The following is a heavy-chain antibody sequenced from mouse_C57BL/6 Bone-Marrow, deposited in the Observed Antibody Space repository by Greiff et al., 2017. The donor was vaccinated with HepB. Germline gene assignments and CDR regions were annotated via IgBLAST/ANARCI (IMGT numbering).Heavy chain of an antibody. Sequence: VHVKQSGAELVRPGASVKLSCTASGFNIKDDYMHWVKQRPEQGLEWIGWIDPENGDTEYASKFQGKATITADTSSNTAYLQLSSLTSEDTAVYYCTLILLDWYFDVWGTGTTVTVSS. CDR1: GFNIKDDY. J-gene: IGHJ1*03. CDR3: TLILLDWYFDV. V-gene: IGHV14-4*01. D-gene: IGHD1-1*01. CDR2: IDPENGDT.